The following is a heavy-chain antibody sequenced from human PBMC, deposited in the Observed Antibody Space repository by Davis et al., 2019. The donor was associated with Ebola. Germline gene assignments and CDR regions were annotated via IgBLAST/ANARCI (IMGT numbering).Heavy chain of an antibody. V-gene: IGHV3-30-3*01. J-gene: IGHJ6*02. D-gene: IGHD3-10*01. Sequence: PGGSLRLSCAASGFTFSSYAMHWVRQAPGKGLEWVAVISYDGSNKYYADSVKGRFTISRDNSKNTLYLQINSLRAEDTAVYYCAGYGSTGSMDVWGQGTTVTVSS. CDR2: ISYDGSNK. CDR3: AGYGSTGSMDV. CDR1: GFTFSSYA.